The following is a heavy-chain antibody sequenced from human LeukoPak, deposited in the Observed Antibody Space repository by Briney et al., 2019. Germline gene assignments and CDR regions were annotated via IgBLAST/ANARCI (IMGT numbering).Heavy chain of an antibody. CDR2: INPNSGGT. D-gene: IGHD5-18*01. Sequence: ASVKVSCKASGYTFTGYYMHWVRQAPGQGLEWMGRINPNSGGTNYAQKFQGRVTMTRDTSISTAYMELSRLRSDDTAVYYCARESIRYSYGSQDRAFDIWGQGTMVTVSS. V-gene: IGHV1-2*06. CDR3: ARESIRYSYGSQDRAFDI. J-gene: IGHJ3*02. CDR1: GYTFTGYY.